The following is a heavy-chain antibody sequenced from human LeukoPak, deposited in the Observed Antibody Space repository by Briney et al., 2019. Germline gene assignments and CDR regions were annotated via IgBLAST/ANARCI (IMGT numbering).Heavy chain of an antibody. CDR1: GFTLSDHY. D-gene: IGHD3-10*01. CDR3: VAMIRGVGY. J-gene: IGHJ4*02. CDR2: TRNKVNSYTT. Sequence: PGGSLRLSCAASGFTLSDHYMGWVRQAPGKGLEWVGRTRNKVNSYTTEYEASVKGRFTISRDDSKNSLHLQMNSLKTEDTAVYYCVAMIRGVGYWGQGTLVTVSS. V-gene: IGHV3-72*01.